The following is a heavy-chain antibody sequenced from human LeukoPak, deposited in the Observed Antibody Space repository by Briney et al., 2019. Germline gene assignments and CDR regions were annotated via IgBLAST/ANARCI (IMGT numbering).Heavy chain of an antibody. Sequence: SETLSLTCSVSGGSITYYWVWIRQLPGKGLEWIGSIYYSGSTYYNPSLKSRVTLSLDTSNKRFSLKLNSVTAADTAMYCCARAQGTGLVDYWGQGTPVTVSS. J-gene: IGHJ4*02. CDR1: GGSITYY. CDR3: ARAQGTGLVDY. V-gene: IGHV4-39*07. D-gene: IGHD2-8*02. CDR2: IYYSGST.